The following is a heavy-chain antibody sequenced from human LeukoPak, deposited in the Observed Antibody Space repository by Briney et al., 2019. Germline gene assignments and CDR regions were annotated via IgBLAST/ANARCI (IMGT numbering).Heavy chain of an antibody. Sequence: SETLSLTCTVSGGSVSSGSYYWSWIRQPPGKGLEWIGYIYYSGSTNYNPSLKSRVTISVDTSKNQFSLKLSSVTAADTAVYYCARSVGYDILTGQNYYSMDVWGQGTTVTVSS. V-gene: IGHV4-61*01. CDR1: GGSVSSGSYY. D-gene: IGHD3-9*01. CDR3: ARSVGYDILTGQNYYSMDV. CDR2: IYYSGST. J-gene: IGHJ6*02.